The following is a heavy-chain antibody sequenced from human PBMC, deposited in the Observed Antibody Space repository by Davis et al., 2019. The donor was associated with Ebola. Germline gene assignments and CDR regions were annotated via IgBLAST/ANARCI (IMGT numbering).Heavy chain of an antibody. D-gene: IGHD3-3*01. CDR3: ASITIFGVASLHYYGMDV. CDR1: GYTFTSYA. V-gene: IGHV1-3*01. Sequence: ASVKVSCKASGYTFTSYAMHWVRQAPGQRLEWMGWINAGKGSTKYSQKFQGRVTITRDTSASTAYMELSSLRSEDTAVYYCASITIFGVASLHYYGMDVWGQGTTVTVSS. CDR2: INAGKGST. J-gene: IGHJ6*02.